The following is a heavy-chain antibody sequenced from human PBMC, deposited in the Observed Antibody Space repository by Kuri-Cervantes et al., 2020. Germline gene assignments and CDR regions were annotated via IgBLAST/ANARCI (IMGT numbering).Heavy chain of an antibody. Sequence: GGSLRLSCAASGFTFSSYGMHWVRQAPGKGLEWVAVIWYDGSNKYYADSVKGRFIISRDNSKNTLYLQMNSLRAEGTAVYYCARMMVQGVIRYYYYMDVWGKGTTVTVSS. J-gene: IGHJ6*03. V-gene: IGHV3-33*01. CDR3: ARMMVQGVIRYYYYMDV. CDR2: IWYDGSNK. D-gene: IGHD3-10*01. CDR1: GFTFSSYG.